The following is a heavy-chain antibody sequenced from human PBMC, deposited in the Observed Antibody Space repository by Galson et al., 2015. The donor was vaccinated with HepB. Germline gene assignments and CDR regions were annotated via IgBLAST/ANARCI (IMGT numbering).Heavy chain of an antibody. V-gene: IGHV1-46*01. D-gene: IGHD3-22*01. CDR2: INPSGGST. CDR1: GYTFTSYY. Sequence: SVKVSCKASGYTFTSYYMHWVRQAPGQGLEWRGIINPSGGSTSYAQKFQGRVTMTRDTSMSTVYMELSSLRSEDTAVYYCARGGNYYDGSGDIDYWGQGTLVTVSS. CDR3: ARGGNYYDGSGDIDY. J-gene: IGHJ4*02.